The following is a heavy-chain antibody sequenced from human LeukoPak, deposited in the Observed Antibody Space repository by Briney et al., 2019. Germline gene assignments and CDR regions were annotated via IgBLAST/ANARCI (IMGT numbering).Heavy chain of an antibody. CDR1: GFTFSTYA. Sequence: PGGSLRLSCAASGFTFSTYAMSWVRQAPGRGLEWVSAISGSGGSTYYADSVKGRFTISRDNSKNTLYLQMDSLRGEDTAVYYCANWFGSSSSFMGPFDYWGRGALVTVSS. V-gene: IGHV3-23*01. J-gene: IGHJ4*02. D-gene: IGHD6-6*01. CDR3: ANWFGSSSSFMGPFDY. CDR2: ISGSGGST.